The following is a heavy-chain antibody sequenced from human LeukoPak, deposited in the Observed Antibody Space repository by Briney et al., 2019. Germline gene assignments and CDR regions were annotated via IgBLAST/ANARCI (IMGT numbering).Heavy chain of an antibody. CDR2: ISSSSSTI. V-gene: IGHV3-48*01. D-gene: IGHD2/OR15-2a*01. CDR3: AKIQSIDAFDI. CDR1: GFTFSSYS. Sequence: GGSLRLSCAASGFTFSSYSMNWVRQAPGKGLEWVSYISSSSSTIYYADSVKGRFTISRDNSKNTLYLQMNSLRAEDTAVYYCAKIQSIDAFDIWGQGTMVTVSS. J-gene: IGHJ3*02.